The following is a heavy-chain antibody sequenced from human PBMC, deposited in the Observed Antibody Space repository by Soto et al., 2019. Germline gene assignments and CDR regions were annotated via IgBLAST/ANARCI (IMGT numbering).Heavy chain of an antibody. J-gene: IGHJ4*02. Sequence: QVQLQQWGAGLLKPSETLSLTCAVYGGSFSGYYWSWIRQPPGKGLEWIGEINHSGGTNYNPSLKSRVTLSVDTSKNQFSLKLSSVTAAATAVYYCARTYSSSWSPFDYWGQGTLVTVSS. CDR2: INHSGGT. D-gene: IGHD6-13*01. V-gene: IGHV4-34*01. CDR3: ARTYSSSWSPFDY. CDR1: GGSFSGYY.